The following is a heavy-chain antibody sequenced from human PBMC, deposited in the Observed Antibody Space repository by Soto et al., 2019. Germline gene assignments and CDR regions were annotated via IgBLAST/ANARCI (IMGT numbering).Heavy chain of an antibody. J-gene: IGHJ4*02. CDR3: ARDLHYYDSSGLVDY. D-gene: IGHD3-22*01. Sequence: VGSLRLSCAASGFTFSSYGMHWVRQAPGKGLEWVAVIWYDGSNKYYADSVKGRFTISRDNSKNTLYLQMNSLRAEDTAVYYCARDLHYYDSSGLVDYWGQGTLVTVSS. V-gene: IGHV3-33*01. CDR2: IWYDGSNK. CDR1: GFTFSSYG.